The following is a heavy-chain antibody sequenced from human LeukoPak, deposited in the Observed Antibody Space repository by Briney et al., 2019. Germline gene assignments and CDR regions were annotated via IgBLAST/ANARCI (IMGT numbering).Heavy chain of an antibody. CDR2: MNPNSGNT. J-gene: IGHJ4*02. V-gene: IGHV1-8*03. CDR3: ARGTWLSKLFDS. CDR1: GYTFTSYD. Sequence: ASVKVSCKASGYTFTSYDINWVRQATGQGLEWMGWMNPNSGNTGYAQKFQGRVTITRNTSISTAYMELSSLRSEDTAVYYCARGTWLSKLFDSWGQGTLVTVSS. D-gene: IGHD3-3*02.